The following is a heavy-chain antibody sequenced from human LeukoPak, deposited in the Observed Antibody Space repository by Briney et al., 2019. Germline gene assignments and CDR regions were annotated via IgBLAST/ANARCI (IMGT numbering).Heavy chain of an antibody. CDR2: INHSGGT. Sequence: SETLSLTCAVYGGSFSGYYWSWIRQPPGKGLEWIGEINHSGGTNYNPSPKSRGTISVDTSKNQFSLKLSSVTAADTAVHYCESSIAARPYYYYYYMDVWGKGTPVTVSS. D-gene: IGHD6-6*01. CDR1: GGSFSGYY. V-gene: IGHV4-34*01. J-gene: IGHJ6*03. CDR3: ESSIAARPYYYYYYMDV.